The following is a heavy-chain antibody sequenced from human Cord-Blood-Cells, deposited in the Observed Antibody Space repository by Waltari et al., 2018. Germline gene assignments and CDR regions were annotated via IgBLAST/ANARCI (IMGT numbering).Heavy chain of an antibody. CDR3: ANSGYDNYYYMDV. Sequence: QLQLQESGPGLVKPSETLSLTCTVSGGSISSSSYYWGWIRQPPGKGLEWIGSIYYSGRTYYNPSLKSRVTISVDTSKNQFSLKLSSVTAADTAVYYCANSGYDNYYYMDVWGKGTTVTVSS. CDR2: IYYSGRT. D-gene: IGHD5-12*01. J-gene: IGHJ6*03. CDR1: GGSISSSSYY. V-gene: IGHV4-39*01.